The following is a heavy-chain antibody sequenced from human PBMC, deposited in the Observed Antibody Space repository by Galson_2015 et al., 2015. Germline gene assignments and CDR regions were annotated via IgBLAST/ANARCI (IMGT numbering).Heavy chain of an antibody. D-gene: IGHD3-10*01. CDR2: IRWNSGSI. CDR3: AKDIDSMVRGAFDY. CDR1: GFTFDDYA. J-gene: IGHJ4*02. V-gene: IGHV3-9*01. Sequence: SLRLSCAASGFTFDDYAMNWVRHAPGKGLEWVSGIRWNSGSIGYADSVKGRFTISRDNAKNSLYLQMNSLRAEDTALYYCAKDIDSMVRGAFDYWGQGTLVTVSS.